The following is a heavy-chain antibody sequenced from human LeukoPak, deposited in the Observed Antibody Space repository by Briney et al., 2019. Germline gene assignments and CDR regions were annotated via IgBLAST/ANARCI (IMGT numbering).Heavy chain of an antibody. CDR3: AHSYVRPWMVDWFRKYYFDY. CDR2: IYWNDDK. V-gene: IGHV2-5*01. J-gene: IGHJ4*02. Sequence: ESGPTLVNPTQTLTLTCTFSGFSLSTSGVGVGWIRQPPGKALEWLAFIYWNDDKRYSPSLKSRLTITKDTSKNQVVLTMTNMDPVDTATYYCAHSYVRPWMVDWFRKYYFDYWGQGTLVTVSS. CDR1: GFSLSTSGVG. D-gene: IGHD3-9*01.